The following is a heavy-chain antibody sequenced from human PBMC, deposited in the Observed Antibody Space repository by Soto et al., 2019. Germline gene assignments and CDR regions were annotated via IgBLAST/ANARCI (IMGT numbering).Heavy chain of an antibody. V-gene: IGHV3-23*01. CDR3: AKGVAARPYYYYGMDV. Sequence: GGSLRLSCAASGFTFSSCAMSWVRQAPGKGLEWVSAISGSGGSTYYADSVKGRFTISRDNSKNTLYLQMNSLRAEDTAVYYCAKGVAARPYYYYGMDVWGQGTTVTVSS. CDR2: ISGSGGST. J-gene: IGHJ6*02. D-gene: IGHD6-6*01. CDR1: GFTFSSCA.